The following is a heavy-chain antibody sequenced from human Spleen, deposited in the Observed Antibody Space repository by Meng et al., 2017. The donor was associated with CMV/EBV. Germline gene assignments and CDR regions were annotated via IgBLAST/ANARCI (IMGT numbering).Heavy chain of an antibody. J-gene: IGHJ6*02. CDR2: INWNDGST. CDR1: GFTFDDYG. D-gene: IGHD3-10*01. CDR3: ARGDYSYYYAMDV. Sequence: GESLKISCAASGFTFDDYGMSWVRQAPGKGLEWVSGINWNDGSTGYADSVKGRFTISRDNAKNSLYLQMNSLRAEDTALYHCARGDYSYYYAMDVWGQGTTVTVSS. V-gene: IGHV3-20*01.